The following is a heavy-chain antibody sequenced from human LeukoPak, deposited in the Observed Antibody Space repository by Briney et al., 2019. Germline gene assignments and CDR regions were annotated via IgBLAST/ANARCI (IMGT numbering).Heavy chain of an antibody. CDR2: INPSDGST. D-gene: IGHD6-19*01. Sequence: ASVKVSCKASGGTFSSYAISWVRQAPGQGLEWMGIINPSDGSTSYEQRFQGRVTMTRDTSTSTVYMELRSLRSEDTAVYYCARGTHMGAVAGPGYWGQGTPVTVSS. CDR3: ARGTHMGAVAGPGY. V-gene: IGHV1-46*01. CDR1: GGTFSSYA. J-gene: IGHJ4*02.